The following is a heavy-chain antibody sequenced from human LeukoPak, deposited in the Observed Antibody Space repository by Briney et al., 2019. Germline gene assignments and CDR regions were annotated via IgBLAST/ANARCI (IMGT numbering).Heavy chain of an antibody. V-gene: IGHV1-69*04. Sequence: ASVKVSCKASGGTFSSYAISWVRQAPGQGLEWMGRIIPILGIANYAQKFQGRVTITADKSTSTAYMELSSLRSEDTAVYYCASGDVAAIAARPEAFGYWGQGTLVTVSS. CDR2: IIPILGIA. CDR3: ASGDVAAIAARPEAFGY. J-gene: IGHJ4*02. CDR1: GGTFSSYA. D-gene: IGHD6-6*01.